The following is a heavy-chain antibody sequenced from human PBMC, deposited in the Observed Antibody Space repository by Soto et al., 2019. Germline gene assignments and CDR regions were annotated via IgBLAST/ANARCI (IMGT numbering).Heavy chain of an antibody. CDR1: GYSFTNND. CDR2: MNPGSGDT. V-gene: IGHV1-8*01. CDR3: ERMEKFDALNWFDP. J-gene: IGHJ5*02. D-gene: IGHD1-1*01. Sequence: ASVKVACKASGYSFTNNDVSWVRQATGQGLEWMGWMNPGSGDTGYAQNFQGRVTMTSDISIAPAYMELSSLRSDDTAIYYCERMEKFDALNWFDPWRQGTLVTVSS.